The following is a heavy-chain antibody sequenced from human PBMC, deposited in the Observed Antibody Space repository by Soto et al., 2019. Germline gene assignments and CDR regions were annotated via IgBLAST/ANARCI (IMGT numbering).Heavy chain of an antibody. V-gene: IGHV3-30*18. CDR2: ISYDGSNK. D-gene: IGHD3-3*02. CDR3: AKERAPIYYFDY. Sequence: GVSLRLSCAASGFTFSSYGMHWVRQAPGKGLEWVAVISYDGSNKYYADSVKGRFTISRDNSKNTLYLQMNSLGAEDTAVYYCAKERAPIYYFDYWGQGTLVTVSS. J-gene: IGHJ4*02. CDR1: GFTFSSYG.